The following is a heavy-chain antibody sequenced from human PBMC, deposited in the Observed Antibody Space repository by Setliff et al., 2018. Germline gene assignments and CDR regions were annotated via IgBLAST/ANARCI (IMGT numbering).Heavy chain of an antibody. CDR3: ARRWSGIDY. CDR1: GGSISSSY. D-gene: IGHD3-3*01. V-gene: IGHV4-59*01. J-gene: IGHJ4*02. CDR2: ISNSVGA. Sequence: SETLSLTCAVSGGSISSSYWSWIRQPPGKGLEWIGYISNSVGASYHPSLRNRVTISMDTSNNQFSLKLRSVSAADTAFYYCARRWSGIDYWGQGTLVTVSS.